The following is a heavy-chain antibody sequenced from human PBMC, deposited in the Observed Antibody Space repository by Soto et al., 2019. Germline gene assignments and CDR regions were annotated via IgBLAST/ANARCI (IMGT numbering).Heavy chain of an antibody. D-gene: IGHD3-10*01. CDR1: GGSISSSRCH. J-gene: IGHJ3*02. CDR2: IKYSGTT. CDR3: ARAHGSGWGAFDI. V-gene: IGHV4-39*07. Sequence: SETLSLTCTVSGGSISSSRCHWGWIRQPPGKGLEWIASIKYSGTTFYNPSLKSRVTISVDRSKNQFSLKLSSVTAADTAVYYCARAHGSGWGAFDIWGQGTMVTVSS.